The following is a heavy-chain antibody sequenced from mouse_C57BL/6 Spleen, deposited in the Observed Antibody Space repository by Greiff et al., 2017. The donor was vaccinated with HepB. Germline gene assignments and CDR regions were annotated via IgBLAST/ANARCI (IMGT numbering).Heavy chain of an antibody. CDR1: GYTFTSYG. Sequence: QVQLKESGAELARPGASVKLSCKASGYTFTSYGISWVKQRTGQGLEWIGEIYPRSGNTYYNEKFKGKATLTADKSSSTAYMELRSLTSEDSAVYFCARLDYYGSSPHFDYWGQGTTLTVSS. D-gene: IGHD1-1*01. CDR2: IYPRSGNT. J-gene: IGHJ2*01. CDR3: ARLDYYGSSPHFDY. V-gene: IGHV1-81*01.